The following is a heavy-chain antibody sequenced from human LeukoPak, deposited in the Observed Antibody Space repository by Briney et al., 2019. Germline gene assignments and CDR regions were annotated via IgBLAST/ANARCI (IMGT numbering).Heavy chain of an antibody. CDR1: GYTFTSYG. CDR3: ARVSSGGYYYYYYYMDV. J-gene: IGHJ6*03. V-gene: IGHV1-2*02. CDR2: INPNSGGT. D-gene: IGHD6-19*01. Sequence: ASVKVSCKASGYTFTSYGISWVRQAPGQGLEWMGWINPNSGGTNYAQKFQGRVTMTRDTSISTAYMELSRLRSDDTAVYYCARVSSGGYYYYYYYMDVWGKGTTVTISS.